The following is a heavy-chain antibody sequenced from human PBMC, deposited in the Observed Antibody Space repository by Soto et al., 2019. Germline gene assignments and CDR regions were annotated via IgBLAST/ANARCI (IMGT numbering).Heavy chain of an antibody. V-gene: IGHV4-61*01. CDR3: ARDRYDILTGYSYFDY. Sequence: SETLSLTCTVSGGCVSSGSHYWSWIRQPPGQGLEWIGYSYYSGSTNYHPSLKSRVTISVDTSKNQFPLKLSSVTAADTAVYYCARDRYDILTGYSYFDYWGQGTLVTVSS. CDR2: SYYSGST. J-gene: IGHJ4*02. CDR1: GGCVSSGSHY. D-gene: IGHD3-9*01.